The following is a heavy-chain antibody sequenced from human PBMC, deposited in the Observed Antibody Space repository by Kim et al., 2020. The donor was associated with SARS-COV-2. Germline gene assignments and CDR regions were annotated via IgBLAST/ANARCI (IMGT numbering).Heavy chain of an antibody. D-gene: IGHD5-18*01. CDR3: AKAPGQRWLYFDH. J-gene: IGHJ4*02. V-gene: IGHV3-23*01. Sequence: NADTVKRRLATSRDNTKNTLLLQMNSQRAEDKAVYYCAKAPGQRWLYFDHWGQGTLVTVSS.